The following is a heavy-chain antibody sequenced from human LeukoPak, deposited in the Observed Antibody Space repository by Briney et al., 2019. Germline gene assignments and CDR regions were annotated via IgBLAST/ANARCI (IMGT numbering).Heavy chain of an antibody. D-gene: IGHD6-19*01. V-gene: IGHV3-9*01. CDR3: AKDKVAVAGSYWYFDL. J-gene: IGHJ2*01. CDR2: ISWNSGSI. Sequence: GGSLRLSCAASGFTFDDYAMHWVRQAAGKGLEWVSGISWNSGSIGYADSVKGRFTISRDNAKNSLYLQMNSLRAEDTALYYCAKDKVAVAGSYWYFDLWGRGTLVTVSS. CDR1: GFTFDDYA.